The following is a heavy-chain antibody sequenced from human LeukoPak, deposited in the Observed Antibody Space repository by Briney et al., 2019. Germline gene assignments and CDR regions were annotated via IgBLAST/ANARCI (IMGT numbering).Heavy chain of an antibody. CDR3: ARGMGSSGLYYFDY. CDR2: IYHSGST. V-gene: IGHV4-30-2*01. J-gene: IGHJ4*02. D-gene: IGHD1-26*01. Sequence: TPSETLSLTCAVSGGSISSGGYFWNWIRQPPGKGLEWIGYIYHSGSTYYNPSLKSRVTISVDRSKNQFSLKLSSMTAADTAVYYCARGMGSSGLYYFDYWGQGTLVTVSS. CDR1: GGSISSGGYF.